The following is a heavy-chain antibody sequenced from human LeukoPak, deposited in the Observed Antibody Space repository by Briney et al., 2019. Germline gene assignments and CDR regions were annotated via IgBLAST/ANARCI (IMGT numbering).Heavy chain of an antibody. D-gene: IGHD3-10*01. Sequence: PGGSLRPSCAASGFTFSTYAMSWVRQAPGKGLEWVSAIGGSGGSTYYADSVKGRFTISRDDSKNTLYLQMNSLRAEDTAVYYCAKFTRTLVRGALVNWGQGTLVTVSS. CDR1: GFTFSTYA. J-gene: IGHJ4*02. CDR2: IGGSGGST. CDR3: AKFTRTLVRGALVN. V-gene: IGHV3-23*01.